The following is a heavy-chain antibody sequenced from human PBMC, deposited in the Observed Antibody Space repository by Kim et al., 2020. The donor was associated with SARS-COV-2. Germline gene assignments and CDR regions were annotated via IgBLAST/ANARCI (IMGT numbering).Heavy chain of an antibody. J-gene: IGHJ3*02. V-gene: IGHV4-59*08. CDR1: GGSISSYY. CDR3: ARHSDILTGRDAFDI. D-gene: IGHD3-9*01. Sequence: SETLSLTCTVSGGSISSYYWSWIRQPPGKGLEWIGYIYYSGSTNYNPSLKSRVTISVDTSKNQFSLKLSSVTAADTAVYYCARHSDILTGRDAFDIWGQGTMVTVSS. CDR2: IYYSGST.